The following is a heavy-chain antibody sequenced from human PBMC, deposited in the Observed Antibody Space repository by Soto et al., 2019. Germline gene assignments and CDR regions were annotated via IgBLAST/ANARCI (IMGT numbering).Heavy chain of an antibody. Sequence: QVQLVESGGGVVQPGRSLRLSCAASGFTFSSDGMHWVRQAPGKGLEWVAVIWYEGSNKYYADSVKGRFTISRDNFKNTLYLQMNSLRAEDTAVYYCARGGSSSWYLPFDYWGQGTLVTVSS. CDR1: GFTFSSDG. J-gene: IGHJ4*02. V-gene: IGHV3-33*01. CDR2: IWYEGSNK. CDR3: ARGGSSSWYLPFDY. D-gene: IGHD6-13*01.